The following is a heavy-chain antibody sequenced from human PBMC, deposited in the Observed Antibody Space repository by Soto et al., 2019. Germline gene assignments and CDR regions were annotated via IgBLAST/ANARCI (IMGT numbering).Heavy chain of an antibody. Sequence: QVQLVQSGAEVKKPGASVKVSCKASGYTFTSYDINWVRQATGQGLEWMGWMNPNSGNTGYAQKFQGRVTMTRNTSLSIAYMELSSLRSEDTAVYYCASPVRYCSSPSCSDAFDSGGQGTMVTVSS. CDR1: GYTFTSYD. V-gene: IGHV1-8*01. D-gene: IGHD2-2*01. CDR3: ASPVRYCSSPSCSDAFDS. J-gene: IGHJ3*02. CDR2: MNPNSGNT.